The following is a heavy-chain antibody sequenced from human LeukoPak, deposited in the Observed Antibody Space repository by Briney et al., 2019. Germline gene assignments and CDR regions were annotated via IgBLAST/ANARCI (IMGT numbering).Heavy chain of an antibody. Sequence: GASLRLSCAASGFTFSSYAMHWVRQAPGKGLEWVAVISYDGSNKYYADSVKSRFTISRDNSKNTLYLQMNSLRAEDTAVYYCAREIAAAGYYYYYYGMDVWGKGTTVTVSS. J-gene: IGHJ6*04. V-gene: IGHV3-30*04. D-gene: IGHD6-13*01. CDR3: AREIAAAGYYYYYYGMDV. CDR2: ISYDGSNK. CDR1: GFTFSSYA.